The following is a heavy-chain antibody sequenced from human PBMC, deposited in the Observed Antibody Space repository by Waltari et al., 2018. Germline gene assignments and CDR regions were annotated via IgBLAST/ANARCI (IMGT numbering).Heavy chain of an antibody. Sequence: EVQVVESGGGLVQPGGSLRPSCAASGFPCSRPWMPWVRQAPGKGLEWVANIKTDGSETYYVDSVKGRFTISRDNTKNSLYLQMSSLRAEDTAVYYCAIGGVETSWYWRYWGQGTLVTVSS. CDR3: AIGGVETSWYWRY. D-gene: IGHD6-13*01. CDR1: GFPCSRPW. J-gene: IGHJ4*02. CDR2: IKTDGSET. V-gene: IGHV3-7*01.